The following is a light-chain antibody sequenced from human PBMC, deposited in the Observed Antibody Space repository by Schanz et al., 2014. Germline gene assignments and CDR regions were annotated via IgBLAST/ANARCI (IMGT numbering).Light chain of an antibody. Sequence: QSALTQPASVSGSPGQSITISCTGTSSDVGSTYLVSWYQHHPGQAPKLMILGGSIRPSGVSSRFSGSKSANTASLTISGLQPEDEADYYCCSYAGSTTYWLFGGGTKLTVL. J-gene: IGLJ3*02. V-gene: IGLV2-23*01. CDR3: CSYAGSTTYWL. CDR1: SSDVGSTYL. CDR2: GGS.